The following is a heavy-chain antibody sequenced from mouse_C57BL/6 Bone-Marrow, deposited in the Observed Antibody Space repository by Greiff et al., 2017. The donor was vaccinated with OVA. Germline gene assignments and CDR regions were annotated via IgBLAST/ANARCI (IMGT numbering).Heavy chain of an antibody. CDR1: GFTFSDYY. CDR3: ANYDYAWFAY. CDR2: INYDGSST. D-gene: IGHD2-4*01. Sequence: EVMLVESEGGLVQPGRSLKLSCTASGFTFSDYYMAWVRQVPGKGLEWVANINYDGSSTYYLDSLKSRFIISRDNAKNILYMQMSSLKSEDTATYYCANYDYAWFAYWGQGTLVTVSA. J-gene: IGHJ3*01. V-gene: IGHV5-16*01.